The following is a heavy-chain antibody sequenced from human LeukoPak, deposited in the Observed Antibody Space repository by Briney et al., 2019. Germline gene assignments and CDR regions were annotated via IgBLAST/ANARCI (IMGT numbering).Heavy chain of an antibody. V-gene: IGHV4-34*01. D-gene: IGHD1-26*01. CDR3: ARRWVGATTE. J-gene: IGHJ4*02. Sequence: SETLSLTCAVYGGSFSGYYWSWIRQPPGKGLEWIGEINHSGSTNYNPSLKSRVTISVDTSKNQFSLKLSSVTAADTAVYYCARRWVGATTEWGQGTLVTVSS. CDR2: INHSGST. CDR1: GGSFSGYY.